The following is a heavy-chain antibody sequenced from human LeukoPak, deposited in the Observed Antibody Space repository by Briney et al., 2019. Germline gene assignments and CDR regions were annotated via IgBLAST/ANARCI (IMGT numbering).Heavy chain of an antibody. Sequence: ASVKVSCKASGYTFTGYYMHWVRQAPGQGLEWMGWINPNSGGTNYAQKFQGRVTMTGDTSISTAYMELSRLRSDDTAVYYCARGEFSKYIVATTYTYYFDYWGQGTLVTVSS. CDR2: INPNSGGT. J-gene: IGHJ4*02. D-gene: IGHD5-12*01. CDR1: GYTFTGYY. V-gene: IGHV1-2*02. CDR3: ARGEFSKYIVATTYTYYFDY.